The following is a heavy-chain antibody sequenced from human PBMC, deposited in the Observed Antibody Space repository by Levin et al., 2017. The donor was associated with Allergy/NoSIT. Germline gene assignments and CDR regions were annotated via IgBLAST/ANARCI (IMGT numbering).Heavy chain of an antibody. CDR2: ISWNSGSI. V-gene: IGHV3-9*01. D-gene: IGHD6-13*01. Sequence: SLKISCAASGFTFDDYAMHWVRQAPGKGLEWVSGISWNSGSIGYADSVKGRFTISRDNAKNSLYLQMNSLRAEDTALYYCAKDTPYSSSWYQRYYYYYGMDVWGQGTTVTVSS. J-gene: IGHJ6*02. CDR3: AKDTPYSSSWYQRYYYYYGMDV. CDR1: GFTFDDYA.